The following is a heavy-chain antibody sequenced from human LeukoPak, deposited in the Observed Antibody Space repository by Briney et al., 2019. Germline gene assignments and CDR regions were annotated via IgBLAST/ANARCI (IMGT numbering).Heavy chain of an antibody. V-gene: IGHV3-9*01. CDR1: GFTFDDYA. Sequence: GRSLRLSCAASGFTFDDYAMHWVRQAPGKGLEWVSGITWNSGGMGYADSVKGRFTISRDNAKNSLYLQKNSLRGEDTAFYYCAKDAGYSSSWSHGNQLVDYWGQGTLVIVSS. CDR2: ITWNSGGM. J-gene: IGHJ4*02. D-gene: IGHD6-13*01. CDR3: AKDAGYSSSWSHGNQLVDY.